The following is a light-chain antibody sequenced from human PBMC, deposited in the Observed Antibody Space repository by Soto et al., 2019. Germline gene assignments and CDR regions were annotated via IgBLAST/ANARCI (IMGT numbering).Light chain of an antibody. CDR3: RQDYSYPRT. CDR2: GTS. CDR1: QAIRTE. V-gene: IGKV1-6*01. Sequence: AIQMTQSPSSLSASVGDRVIITCRASQAIRTEVGWYQQRPGKAPKLLIYGTSNLQSGVPSRFSGSGSGTDFTLTINGQQPEDFATYYCRQDYSYPRTFGQGTKVDVK. J-gene: IGKJ1*01.